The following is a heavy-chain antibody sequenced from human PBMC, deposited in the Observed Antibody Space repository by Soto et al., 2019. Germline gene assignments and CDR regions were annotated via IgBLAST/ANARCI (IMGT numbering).Heavy chain of an antibody. CDR2: IYHSGSP. J-gene: IGHJ1*01. V-gene: IGHV4-38-2*01. D-gene: IGHD1-26*01. CDR3: ARTWDWEDFGH. Sequence: SETLSLTCAVSGYSITSGHYWGWIRQYPGKGLEWIGNIYHSGSPYYNPSLRSRVTISVDTSKNQFSLQLGSATAADTAVYYCARTWDWEDFGHWGQGTLATVSS. CDR1: GYSITSGHY.